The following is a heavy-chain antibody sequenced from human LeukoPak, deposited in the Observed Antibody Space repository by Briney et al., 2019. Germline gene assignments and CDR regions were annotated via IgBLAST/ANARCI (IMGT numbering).Heavy chain of an antibody. CDR3: DREDYSSGWFVY. CDR2: ITSYNGNT. Sequence: GASGRVSYTPSAYTFTIYGISWVREAPGQGREGIGWITSYNGNTNYAHKLQGSVTITTDPSTSTAYIELRSLRSDDTAVYYCDREDYSSGWFVYWGQGTPVTLSS. CDR1: AYTFTIYG. D-gene: IGHD6-19*01. V-gene: IGHV1-18*01. J-gene: IGHJ4*02.